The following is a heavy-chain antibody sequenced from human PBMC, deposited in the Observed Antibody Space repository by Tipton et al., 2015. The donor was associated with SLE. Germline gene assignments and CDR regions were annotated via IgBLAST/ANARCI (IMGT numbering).Heavy chain of an antibody. V-gene: IGHV7-4-1*02. D-gene: IGHD3-3*01. CDR3: ATGVDIAHPFDGMDV. Sequence: VQLVQSGSELKRPGASVKVSCKASGYTFSRHAMYWVRQAPGQGLECMGWINTNTGNPTYAQGFTGRFVFSLDTSVSTTYLQISSLKAEDTAIYYCATGVDIAHPFDGMDVWDQGP. CDR1: GYTFSRHA. CDR2: INTNTGNP. J-gene: IGHJ6*02.